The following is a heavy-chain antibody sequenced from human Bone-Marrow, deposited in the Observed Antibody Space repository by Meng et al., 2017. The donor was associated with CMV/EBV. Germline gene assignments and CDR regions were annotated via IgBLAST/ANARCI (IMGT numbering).Heavy chain of an antibody. CDR3: ARLWFGGTMDV. Sequence: SETLSLTCTDSGGSISSYYWSWIRQPPGKGLEWIGYIYYSGSTNYNPSLKSRVTISVDTSKNQFSLKLSSVTAADTAVYYCARLWFGGTMDVWGQGTTVTVSS. J-gene: IGHJ6*02. D-gene: IGHD3-10*01. V-gene: IGHV4-59*01. CDR1: GGSISSYY. CDR2: IYYSGST.